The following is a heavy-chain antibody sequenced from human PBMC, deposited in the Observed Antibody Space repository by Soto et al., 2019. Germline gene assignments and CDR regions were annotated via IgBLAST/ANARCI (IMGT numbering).Heavy chain of an antibody. J-gene: IGHJ6*02. CDR1: GGTPSNSA. CDR3: AGGRIVVVGSRACYGMDV. D-gene: IGHD3-22*01. Sequence: QVHLLLQSGAEVKKPVSSVKVSCKASGGTPSNSAISWVRQAPGQGLEWMGGIIPVFGLVKYAQNFQGRVTISSDESTNTAYMELSSLRPDDTAVYYCAGGRIVVVGSRACYGMDVWGQVTTVAVSS. V-gene: IGHV1-69*01. CDR2: IIPVFGLV.